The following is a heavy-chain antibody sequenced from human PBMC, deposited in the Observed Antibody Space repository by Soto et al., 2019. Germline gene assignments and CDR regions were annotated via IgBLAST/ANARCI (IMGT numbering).Heavy chain of an antibody. CDR1: GFTFSSYG. CDR2: ISYDGSNK. CDR3: AKALKVSPYYGMDV. Sequence: GGSLRLSCAASGFTFSSYGMHWVRQAPGKGLEWVAVISYDGSNKYYADSVKGRFTISRDNSKNTLYLQMNSLRAEDTAVYYCAKALKVSPYYGMDVWGQGTTVTVSS. V-gene: IGHV3-30*18. J-gene: IGHJ6*02.